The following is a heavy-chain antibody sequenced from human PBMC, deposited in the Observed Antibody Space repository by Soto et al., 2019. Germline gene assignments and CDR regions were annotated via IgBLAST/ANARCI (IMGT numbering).Heavy chain of an antibody. CDR3: ARDQAAGGWYQPYYFDY. D-gene: IGHD6-19*01. V-gene: IGHV3-30-3*01. CDR1: GFTFSRYA. Sequence: GGSLRLSCAASGFTFSRYAMHWVRQAPGKGLEWVAVISYDGSNKYYADSVKGRFTISRDNSKNTLYLQMNSLRAEDTAVYYCARDQAAGGWYQPYYFDYWGQGTLVTVSS. J-gene: IGHJ4*02. CDR2: ISYDGSNK.